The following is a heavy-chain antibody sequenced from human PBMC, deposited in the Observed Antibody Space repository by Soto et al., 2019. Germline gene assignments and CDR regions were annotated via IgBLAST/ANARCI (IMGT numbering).Heavy chain of an antibody. Sequence: VKVSCKASGYTFTSYDVSCVRQDTGQGLEWMGWMNPGSGDTGYAQKFQGRVTMTRDISIATAYMELSSLRSDDTAIYYCARMETFGSLNWFDPWGQGTLVNVSS. J-gene: IGHJ5*02. CDR3: ARMETFGSLNWFDP. V-gene: IGHV1-8*02. D-gene: IGHD3-16*01. CDR2: MNPGSGDT. CDR1: GYTFTSYD.